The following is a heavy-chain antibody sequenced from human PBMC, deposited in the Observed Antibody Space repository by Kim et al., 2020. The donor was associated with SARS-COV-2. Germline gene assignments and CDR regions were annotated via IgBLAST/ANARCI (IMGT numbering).Heavy chain of an antibody. CDR2: FDPEDGET. CDR1: GYTLTELS. V-gene: IGHV1-24*01. D-gene: IGHD1-1*01. CDR3: ATTGMYNWNEPHNYYFDY. Sequence: ASVKVSCKVSGYTLTELSMHWVRQAPGKGLEWMGGFDPEDGETIYAQKFQGRVTMTEDTSTDTAYMELSSLRSEDTAVYYCATTGMYNWNEPHNYYFDYWGQGTLVTVSS. J-gene: IGHJ4*02.